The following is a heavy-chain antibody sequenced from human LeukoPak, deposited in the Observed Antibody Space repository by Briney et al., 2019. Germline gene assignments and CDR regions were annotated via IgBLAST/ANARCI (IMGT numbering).Heavy chain of an antibody. CDR2: IKQDGSEE. CDR1: GFTFSSYS. Sequence: GGSLRLSCAASGFTFSSYSMNWVRQAPGKGLEWVATIKQDGSEEYYVDSVKGRFTISRDNAKNSLYLQMNSLRAEDTALYYCARVRTGNGWSFDCWGQGTLVTVSS. V-gene: IGHV3-7*05. J-gene: IGHJ4*02. CDR3: ARVRTGNGWSFDC. D-gene: IGHD6-19*01.